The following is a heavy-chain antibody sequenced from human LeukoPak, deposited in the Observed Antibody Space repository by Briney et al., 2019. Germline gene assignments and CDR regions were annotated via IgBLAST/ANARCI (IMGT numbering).Heavy chain of an antibody. J-gene: IGHJ4*01. V-gene: IGHV3-48*04. Sequence: GGSLRLSCAASGLTFSNYGMNWVRQAPGKGLEWVSYITSSSTVYAGSVKGRFTISRDNAKNSLFLQMNSLRAEDTAVYYCARDYCSGPKCYFIDYWGHGALVTVSS. D-gene: IGHD2-15*01. CDR2: ITSSSTV. CDR1: GLTFSNYG. CDR3: ARDYCSGPKCYFIDY.